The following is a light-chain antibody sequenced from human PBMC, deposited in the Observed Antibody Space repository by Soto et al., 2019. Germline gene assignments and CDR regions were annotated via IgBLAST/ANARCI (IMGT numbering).Light chain of an antibody. J-gene: IGLJ1*01. CDR2: DVS. CDR1: SSDIGGYDH. V-gene: IGLV2-14*03. CDR3: NSYTTSSSLYV. Sequence: QSALTQPASVSGSPGQSITIPCTGTSSDIGGYDHVSWYQQPPGKAPKLLVYDVSNRPSGVSDRFSGSKSANTASLTISGLQAEDEADYYCNSYTTSSSLYVFGTGTKVTVL.